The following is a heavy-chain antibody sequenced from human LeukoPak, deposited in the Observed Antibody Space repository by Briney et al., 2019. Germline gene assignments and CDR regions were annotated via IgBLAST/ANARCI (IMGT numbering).Heavy chain of an antibody. J-gene: IGHJ5*02. CDR1: GFTFSSYA. CDR2: ISGSGGST. CDR3: AKGGSTNSNNWFDP. D-gene: IGHD2-2*01. V-gene: IGHV3-23*01. Sequence: GGSLRLSCAASGFTFSSYAMTWVRQAPGKGLEWVSGISGSGGSTYYADSVKGRLTMSRDNSKNTLYLQMNSLRAEDTAVYYCAKGGSTNSNNWFDPWGQGTLVTVPS.